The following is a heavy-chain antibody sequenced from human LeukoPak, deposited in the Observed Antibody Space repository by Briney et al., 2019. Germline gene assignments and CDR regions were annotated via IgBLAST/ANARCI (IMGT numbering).Heavy chain of an antibody. CDR3: ARDSSSGWYYFDY. V-gene: IGHV1-2*06. J-gene: IGHJ4*02. CDR2: INPNSGGT. CDR1: GYTFTGYY. Sequence: GASVKVSCKASGYTFTGYYMHWVRQAPGQGLEWMGRINPNSGGTNYAQEFQGRVTMTRDTSISTAYMELSSLRSDDTAMYYCARDSSSGWYYFDYWGQGTLVTVSS. D-gene: IGHD6-19*01.